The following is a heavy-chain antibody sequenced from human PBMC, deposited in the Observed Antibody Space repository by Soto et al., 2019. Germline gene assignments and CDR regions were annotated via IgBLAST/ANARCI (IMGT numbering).Heavy chain of an antibody. CDR2: IRHDGADS. CDR1: GFTFSSRW. Sequence: EVQLVESGGGSAQPGGSLRLSCAASGFTFSSRWMHWVRQDPGKGLQWVSRIRHDGADSNYADFVGGRFTISRDKTKNTLHLQMNSLRAEDTAVYFCAADLVAGSGSLGHWGQGTLVTVSS. D-gene: IGHD3-10*01. J-gene: IGHJ4*02. V-gene: IGHV3-74*01. CDR3: AADLVAGSGSLGH.